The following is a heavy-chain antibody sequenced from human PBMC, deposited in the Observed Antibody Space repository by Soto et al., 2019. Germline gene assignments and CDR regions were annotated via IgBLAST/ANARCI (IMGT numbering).Heavy chain of an antibody. CDR2: INAGNGNT. D-gene: IGHD6-13*01. V-gene: IGHV1-3*01. Sequence: ASVKVSCKASGYTFTSYDMNWVRQAPGQRLEWMGWINAGNGNTKYSQKFQGRVTITRDTSASTAYMELSSLRSEDTAVYYCARGRHHGYSSSWYGVWFDPWGQGTLVTVSS. CDR1: GYTFTSYD. CDR3: ARGRHHGYSSSWYGVWFDP. J-gene: IGHJ5*02.